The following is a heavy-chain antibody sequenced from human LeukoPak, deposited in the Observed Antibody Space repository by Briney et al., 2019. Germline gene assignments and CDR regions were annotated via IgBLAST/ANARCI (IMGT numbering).Heavy chain of an antibody. CDR2: IYYSGST. D-gene: IGHD3-3*01. J-gene: IGHJ4*02. CDR1: GGSISSYY. CDR3: ARAPLRFLEWSHFDY. Sequence: SETLSLTCTVSGGSISSYYWSWIRQPPGKGLEWIRYIYYSGSTNYNPSLKSRVTISVDTSKNQFSLKLSSVTAADTAVYYCARAPLRFLEWSHFDYWGQGTLVTVSS. V-gene: IGHV4-59*01.